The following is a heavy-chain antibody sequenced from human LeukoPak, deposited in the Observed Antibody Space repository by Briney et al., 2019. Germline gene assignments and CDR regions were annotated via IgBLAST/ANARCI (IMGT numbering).Heavy chain of an antibody. D-gene: IGHD1-26*01. J-gene: IGHJ4*02. CDR1: GYSISSGFY. V-gene: IGHV4-38-2*01. CDR2: MYHSGSI. CDR3: ARTQSSGIVGATTQFEY. Sequence: PSETLSLTCAVSGYSISSGFYWGWIRQSPGKGLVWIGSMYHSGSIYYNPSLKSHVTISLDTSKNQFSLKLSSVTAADTAVYFCARTQSSGIVGATTQFEYWGQGILVTVSS.